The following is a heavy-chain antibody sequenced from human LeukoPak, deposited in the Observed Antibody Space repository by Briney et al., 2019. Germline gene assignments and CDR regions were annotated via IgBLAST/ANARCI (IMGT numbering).Heavy chain of an antibody. Sequence: PVASVKVSCKASGFTFTSSAMQWVRQARGQRLEWIGWIVVGSGNTNYAQKFQERVTITRDMSTSTAYMELSSLRSGDTAVYYCAACSDSGFEELSGWFDPWGQGTLVTVSS. CDR3: AACSDSGFEELSGWFDP. J-gene: IGHJ5*02. V-gene: IGHV1-58*02. CDR2: IVVGSGNT. D-gene: IGHD3-10*01. CDR1: GFTFTSSA.